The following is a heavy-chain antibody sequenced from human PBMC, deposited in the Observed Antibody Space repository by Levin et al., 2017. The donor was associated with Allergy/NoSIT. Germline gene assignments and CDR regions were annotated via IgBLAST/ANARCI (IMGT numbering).Heavy chain of an antibody. CDR3: ARVGYWTAPDAFDI. J-gene: IGHJ3*02. D-gene: IGHD3-22*01. V-gene: IGHV3-66*01. CDR2: IYSGGST. Sequence: GGSLRLSCAASGFTVSSNYMSWVRQAPGKGLEWVSVIYSGGSTYYADSVKGRFTISRDNSKNTLYLQMNSLRAEDTAVYYCARVGYWTAPDAFDIWGQGTMVTVSS. CDR1: GFTVSSNY.